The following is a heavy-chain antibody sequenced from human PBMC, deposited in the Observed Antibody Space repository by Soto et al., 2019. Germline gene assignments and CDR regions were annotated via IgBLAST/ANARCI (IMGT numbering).Heavy chain of an antibody. V-gene: IGHV2-5*02. CDR2: IYWDDDK. Sequence: SGPTLVKPTQTLTLTCTFSGFSLSTSGVGVAWIRQPPGKALEWLALIYWDDDKRYSPSLKTRLTITKDTSENQVVLTMTNLDPVDTATYYCAHIMSGYSYGYDFDYWGQGTLVTVSS. CDR1: GFSLSTSGVG. J-gene: IGHJ4*02. D-gene: IGHD5-18*01. CDR3: AHIMSGYSYGYDFDY.